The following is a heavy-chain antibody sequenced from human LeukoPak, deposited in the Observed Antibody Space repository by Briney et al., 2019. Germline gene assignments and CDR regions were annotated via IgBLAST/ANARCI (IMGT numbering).Heavy chain of an antibody. CDR3: ATDWAPTRTSGRPFDY. Sequence: GGSLRLSCAASKFTFSNAWMSWVRQAPGKGLEWVGRIYSKTDGGTIDYAAPVKDRFTISRDDSKNTLYLQMNSLKTVDTAVYYCATDWAPTRTSGRPFDYWGQGTLVTVSS. D-gene: IGHD3-10*01. CDR1: KFTFSNAW. CDR2: IYSKTDGGTI. V-gene: IGHV3-15*01. J-gene: IGHJ4*02.